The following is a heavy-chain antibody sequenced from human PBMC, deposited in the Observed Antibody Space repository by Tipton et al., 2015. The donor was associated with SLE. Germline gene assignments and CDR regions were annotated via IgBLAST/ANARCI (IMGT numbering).Heavy chain of an antibody. V-gene: IGHV4-61*02. CDR2: IHTSGST. CDR3: ARESDAFVI. CDR1: GGSMSSVSDY. J-gene: IGHJ3*02. Sequence: TLSLTCAVSGGSMSSVSDYWSWIRQPAGKELEWIGRIHTSGSTYYNPSFNSRVSMSVDMSKNQFSLMLTSVTATDTAVYYCARESDAFVIWGQGTMVTVSS.